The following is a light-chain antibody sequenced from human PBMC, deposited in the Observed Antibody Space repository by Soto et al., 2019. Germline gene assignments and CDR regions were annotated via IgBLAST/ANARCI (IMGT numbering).Light chain of an antibody. V-gene: IGKV3-15*01. Sequence: EIVMTQSPATLSVSPGERATLSCRASQSVSYNLAWYQQRPGQAPRLLIYGASTRATGIPARFSGSGSGTEFTLTISSLQSEDFAVYDCQHYNNWSRTFGQGTKVEIK. J-gene: IGKJ1*01. CDR2: GAS. CDR3: QHYNNWSRT. CDR1: QSVSYN.